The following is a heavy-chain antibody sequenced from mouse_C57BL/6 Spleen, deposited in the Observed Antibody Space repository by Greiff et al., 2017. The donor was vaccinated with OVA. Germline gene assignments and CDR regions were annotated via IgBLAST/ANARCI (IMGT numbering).Heavy chain of an antibody. CDR2: ISSGSSTI. J-gene: IGHJ1*03. D-gene: IGHD4-1*01. CDR3: ATNWEGYFDV. Sequence: EVKLMESGGGLVKPGGSLKLSCAASGFTFSDYGMHWVRQAPEKGLEWVAYISSGSSTIYYADTVKGRFTISRDNAKNTLFLQMTSLRSEDTAMYYCATNWEGYFDVWGTGTTVTVSS. V-gene: IGHV5-17*01. CDR1: GFTFSDYG.